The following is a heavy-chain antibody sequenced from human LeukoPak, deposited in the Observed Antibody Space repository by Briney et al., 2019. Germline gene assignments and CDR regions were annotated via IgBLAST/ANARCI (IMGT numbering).Heavy chain of an antibody. D-gene: IGHD4-17*01. CDR3: ATGGDYLSIDF. J-gene: IGHJ4*02. Sequence: SETLSLTCAVSGGSISSYYWSWIRQPPGKGLEWIGHIYYSGSTNYNPSLKSRVTISVDTSKNQFSLKLSSVTAADTAVYYCATGGDYLSIDFWGQGALVTVSS. CDR1: GGSISSYY. V-gene: IGHV4-59*08. CDR2: IYYSGST.